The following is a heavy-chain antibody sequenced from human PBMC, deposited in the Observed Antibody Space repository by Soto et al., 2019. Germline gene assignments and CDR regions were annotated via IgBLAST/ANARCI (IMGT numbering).Heavy chain of an antibody. V-gene: IGHV3-33*01. J-gene: IGHJ4*02. D-gene: IGHD6-19*01. CDR3: ARESGVAVAGTRGVPDY. CDR1: GFTFSSYG. CDR2: IWYDGSNK. Sequence: QVQLVESGGGVVQPGRSLRLSCAASGFTFSSYGMHWVRQAPGKGLEWVAVIWYDGSNKYYADSVKGRFTISRDNSKNTLYLQMNSLSAEDTAVYYCARESGVAVAGTRGVPDYWGQGTLVTVSS.